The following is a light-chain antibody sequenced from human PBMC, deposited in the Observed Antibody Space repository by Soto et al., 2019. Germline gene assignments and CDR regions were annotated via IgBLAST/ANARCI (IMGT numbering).Light chain of an antibody. CDR2: RAS. CDR1: QNINNW. V-gene: IGKV1-5*03. CDR3: QQYSSDST. J-gene: IGKJ1*01. Sequence: DIQMTQSPSTLSASVGDRVTITCRASQNINNWLAWYQQKPGKAPKLLVYRASSLENGVRSRFSGRGSGTDFIFTITSLQPDDFATYYCQQYSSDSTFGQGTKVEIK.